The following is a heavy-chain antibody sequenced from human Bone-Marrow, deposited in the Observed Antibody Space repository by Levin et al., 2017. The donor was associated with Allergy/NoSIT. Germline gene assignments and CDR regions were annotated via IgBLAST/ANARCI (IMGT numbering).Heavy chain of an antibody. CDR1: GFTFSSYG. D-gene: IGHD5-18*01. CDR3: AREGDASMATNFDS. J-gene: IGHJ4*02. Sequence: PGESLKISCEASGFTFSSYGMHWVRQAPGKGLEWVAVIWYDGNNKDYADSVRGRFTISRDNSKNTLFLQMSSLRVEDTAVYYCAREGDASMATNFDSWGQGTLVTVSS. V-gene: IGHV3-33*01. CDR2: IWYDGNNK.